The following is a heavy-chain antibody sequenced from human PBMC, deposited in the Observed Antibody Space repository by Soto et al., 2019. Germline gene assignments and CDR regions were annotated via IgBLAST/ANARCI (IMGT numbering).Heavy chain of an antibody. D-gene: IGHD2-15*01. CDR1: GFSLSTSGVG. Sequence: QITLKESGPTLVKPTQTLTLTCTFSGFSLSTSGVGVGWIRQPPGQALEWLALIYWDADKHYSPSLKSRLTIPKDTSKNQVVLTITYMDPVYTATYFCAHRSIDYSLGYWCQGTLVTVFS. CDR3: AHRSIDYSLGY. CDR2: IYWDADK. V-gene: IGHV2-5*02. J-gene: IGHJ4*02.